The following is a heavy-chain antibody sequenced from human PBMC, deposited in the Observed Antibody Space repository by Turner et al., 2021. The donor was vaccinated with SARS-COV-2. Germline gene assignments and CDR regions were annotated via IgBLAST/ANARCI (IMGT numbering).Heavy chain of an antibody. CDR3: ARDREVGNSIKPRDMDV. V-gene: IGHV6-1*01. CDR1: GYTVFSNSVT. Sequence: VQLPQSAPGHAKPPQTRSRTLAIPGYTVFSNSVTWNWIRQSPSRGLEWRGRIYYRATWYKHYADSVKSRIAIKSETSKTHFSLHLESVSPEDTAVYYCARDREVGNSIKPRDMDVWGQGTTVIVSS. D-gene: IGHD3-3*01. J-gene: IGHJ6*02. CDR2: IYYRATWYK.